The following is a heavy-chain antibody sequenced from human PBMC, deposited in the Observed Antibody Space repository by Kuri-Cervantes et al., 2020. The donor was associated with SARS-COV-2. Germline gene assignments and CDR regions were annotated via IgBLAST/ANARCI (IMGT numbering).Heavy chain of an antibody. V-gene: IGHV3-9*01. Sequence: SLKISCAASGFTFDDYAMHWVRQAPGKGLEWVSGISWNSGSIGYADSVKGRFTISRDNAKNSLYLQMNSLRAEDTAVYYCARDPGGESRAIDYWGQGTLVTVSS. J-gene: IGHJ4*02. CDR3: ARDPGGESRAIDY. CDR1: GFTFDDYA. CDR2: ISWNSGSI. D-gene: IGHD1-14*01.